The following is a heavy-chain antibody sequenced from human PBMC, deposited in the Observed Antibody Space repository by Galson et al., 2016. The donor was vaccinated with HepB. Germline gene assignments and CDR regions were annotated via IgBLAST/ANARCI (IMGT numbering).Heavy chain of an antibody. CDR2: IYSSGYS. CDR3: ARDSSSGLRTFDV. J-gene: IGHJ3*01. V-gene: IGHV4-31*03. D-gene: IGHD4-17*01. Sequence: TLSLTCTVSGGSISSGDYYWTWIRQRPGKGLEWIGYIYSSGYSYSNASLKNRLAISADTSKNQFSLTLNSVTAADTAVYYCARDSSSGLRTFDVWGQGGMVTVSS. CDR1: GGSISSGDYY.